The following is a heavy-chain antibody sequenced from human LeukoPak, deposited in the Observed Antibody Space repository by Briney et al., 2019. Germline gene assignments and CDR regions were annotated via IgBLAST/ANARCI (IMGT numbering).Heavy chain of an antibody. CDR1: GFTFSSYA. J-gene: IGHJ4*02. Sequence: GGSLRLSCAASGFTFSSYAMSWVRQAPGKGLEWVSAISGSGGSTYYADSVKDRFTISRDNSKNTLYLQMNSLRAEDTAVYYCAREYSSGWYGGDYWGQGTLVTVSS. CDR2: ISGSGGST. CDR3: AREYSSGWYGGDY. V-gene: IGHV3-23*01. D-gene: IGHD6-19*01.